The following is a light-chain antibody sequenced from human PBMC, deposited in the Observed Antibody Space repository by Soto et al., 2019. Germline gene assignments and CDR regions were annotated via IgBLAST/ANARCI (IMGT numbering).Light chain of an antibody. J-gene: IGKJ1*01. CDR2: DAS. CDR3: QQYNNWPRT. Sequence: EIFLTQSPDTLSLSPGERAPLSCRASQSVTNYIAWYQQRPGQAPRLLIYDASNRASGVPARFSGSGSGTDFTLTISSLQSEDFAVYYCQQYNNWPRTFGQGTKVDIK. V-gene: IGKV3-11*01. CDR1: QSVTNY.